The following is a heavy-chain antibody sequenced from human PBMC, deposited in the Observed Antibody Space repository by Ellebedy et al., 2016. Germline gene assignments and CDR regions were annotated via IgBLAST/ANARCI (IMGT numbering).Heavy chain of an antibody. Sequence: GGSLRLSCAASGFTFSDHYMDWVRQAPGKGLEWVGRTRSKAYGYTTEYAASVKGRFTISRDDSKNTLYLQMASLKPEDTAVYYCVTEISGAFPEWGQGTLVTVSS. J-gene: IGHJ4*02. CDR1: GFTFSDHY. CDR3: VTEISGAFPE. D-gene: IGHD1-26*01. V-gene: IGHV3-72*01. CDR2: TRSKAYGYTT.